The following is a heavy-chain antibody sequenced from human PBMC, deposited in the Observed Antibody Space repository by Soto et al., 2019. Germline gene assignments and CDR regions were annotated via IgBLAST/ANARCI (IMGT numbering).Heavy chain of an antibody. CDR1: GYSFTNYC. Sequence: QGQLVQSGADVKKPGTSVKVSCKAAGYSFTNYCMYWVRQAPGQGLEWMGMINPRTGSTGYAQKFQDRVTLTRDTSTTTVYMELSTLISDDTAVYYCARDGGLLTASWHYDLWGPGTLVTVSS. J-gene: IGHJ2*01. CDR2: INPRTGST. D-gene: IGHD2-15*01. V-gene: IGHV1-46*01. CDR3: ARDGGLLTASWHYDL.